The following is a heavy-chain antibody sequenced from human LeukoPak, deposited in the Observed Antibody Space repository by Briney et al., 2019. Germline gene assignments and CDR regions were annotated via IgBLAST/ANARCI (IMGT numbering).Heavy chain of an antibody. D-gene: IGHD6-19*01. CDR2: ISYDGSNI. V-gene: IGHV3-30*18. J-gene: IGHJ4*02. CDR1: GFTFSSYG. Sequence: PGGSLRLSCAASGFTFSSYGMHWVRQAPGKGLEWVSVISYDGSNIYYADSVKGRFTISRDNAKNTLYLQMNSLRAEDTAVYSCAKDGVIANPDIAVAGTYIDYWGQGTLVTVSS. CDR3: AKDGVIANPDIAVAGTYIDY.